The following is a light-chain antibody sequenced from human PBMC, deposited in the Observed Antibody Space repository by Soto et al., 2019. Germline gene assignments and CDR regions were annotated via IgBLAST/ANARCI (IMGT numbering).Light chain of an antibody. CDR1: SSNIGSNT. Sequence: QSVLTQPPSASATPGQRVTISCSVSSSNIGSNTVSWYQQLPGTAPKLLMYSNNQRPSGVPDRFSGSKSGTSASLAISGLQSEDEADYYCAAWDDSLNAFYVFGTGTKV. V-gene: IGLV1-44*01. J-gene: IGLJ1*01. CDR3: AAWDDSLNAFYV. CDR2: SNN.